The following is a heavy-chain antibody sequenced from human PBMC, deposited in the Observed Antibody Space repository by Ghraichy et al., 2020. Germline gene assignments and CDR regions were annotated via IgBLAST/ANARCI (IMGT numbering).Heavy chain of an antibody. V-gene: IGHV4-59*01. D-gene: IGHD2-2*01. CDR2: IFDTGST. J-gene: IGHJ4*02. CDR3: TRSGHPYAAYSDH. CDR1: GSSITHYY. Sequence: SQTLSLTCTVSGSSITHYYWTWIRQTPGKGLEWLGFIFDTGSTYYNPSLKGRVTMSLDMSKNQVSLNVTSVTAADTALYFCTRSGHPYAAYSDHWGQGILVTVSS.